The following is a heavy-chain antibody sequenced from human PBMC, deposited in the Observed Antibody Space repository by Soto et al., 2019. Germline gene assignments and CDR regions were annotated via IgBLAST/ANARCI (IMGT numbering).Heavy chain of an antibody. J-gene: IGHJ6*02. CDR2: IWYDGSIK. CDR1: GFTFYTYG. V-gene: IGHV3-33*01. Sequence: GGSLRLSCEASGFTFYTYGMHWVRQAPGRGLEWVAVIWYDGSIKYYADSVKGRFTPSRDNSKDTMYLQMNNQRAEDTAVYYCTRIDCTGNNCRPYAYYEMDVWGQGTTVTVSS. CDR3: TRIDCTGNNCRPYAYYEMDV. D-gene: IGHD2-8*02.